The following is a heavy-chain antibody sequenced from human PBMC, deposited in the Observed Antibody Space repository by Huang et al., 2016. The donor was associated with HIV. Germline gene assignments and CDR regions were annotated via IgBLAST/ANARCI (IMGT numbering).Heavy chain of an antibody. CDR3: ARGEWFGELTLDY. V-gene: IGHV3-53*01. D-gene: IGHD3-10*01. CDR2: LCSGGAT. CDR1: GFSVSDNY. J-gene: IGHJ4*02. Sequence: EVQLVESGGGLIQPGGSLRLSCAASGFSVSDNYMTWVRQAPGKGLVWVSDLCSGGATYDADSVKGRFTISRDKSKNTLFLQMNSLRAEDTAVYYCARGEWFGELTLDYWGQGTLVTVSS.